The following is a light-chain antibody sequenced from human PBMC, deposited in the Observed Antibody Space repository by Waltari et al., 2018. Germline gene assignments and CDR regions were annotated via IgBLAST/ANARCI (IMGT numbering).Light chain of an antibody. Sequence: DIQMTQSPPSLSASVGDRVSITCRESQSISNYLNWYQQKPGKAPKLLIYAASTLQGGVPTKFSGSGSGTDFTLTISSLQPEDFATYYCQQSYNTPYTFGQGTNLEIK. CDR1: QSISNY. CDR2: AAS. V-gene: IGKV1-39*01. J-gene: IGKJ2*01. CDR3: QQSYNTPYT.